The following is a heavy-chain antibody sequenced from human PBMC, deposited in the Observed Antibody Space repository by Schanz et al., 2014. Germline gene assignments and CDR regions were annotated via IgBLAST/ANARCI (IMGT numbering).Heavy chain of an antibody. V-gene: IGHV3-23*01. Sequence: EVQLLESGGGLVQPGGSLRLSCATSGFSFSSYAINWVRQAPGKGLEWVSGISGSGASTYYADSVRGRFTMSRDNSKNTVHLQMSSLRVEDTAVYYCAKSQGSSFDSWGQGTLVTVSS. CDR1: GFSFSSYA. CDR3: AKSQGSSFDS. J-gene: IGHJ4*02. CDR2: ISGSGAST. D-gene: IGHD6-13*01.